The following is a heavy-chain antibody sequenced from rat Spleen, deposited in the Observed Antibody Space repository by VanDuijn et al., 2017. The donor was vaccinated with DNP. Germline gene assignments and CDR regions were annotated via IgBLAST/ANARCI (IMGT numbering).Heavy chain of an antibody. CDR2: IIYDGSSI. Sequence: EVQLVESGGGLVQPGNSLKLSCTASGFTFSDYAMAWVRQSPKKGLEWVATIIYDGSSIYYRDSVKGRFTISRDNAKSTLYLQMDSLRSEDTATYYCASRPPPTRGPFDYWGQGVLVTVSS. CDR1: GFTFSDYA. V-gene: IGHV5S10*01. CDR3: ASRPPPTRGPFDY. D-gene: IGHD1-4*01. J-gene: IGHJ2*01.